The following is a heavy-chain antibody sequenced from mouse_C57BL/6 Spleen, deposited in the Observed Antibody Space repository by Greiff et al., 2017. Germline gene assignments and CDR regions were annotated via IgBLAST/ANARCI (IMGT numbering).Heavy chain of an antibody. CDR3: ARHYYGGSDVGEYFDV. D-gene: IGHD1-1*01. Sequence: EVKLMESGGGLVQPGGSLKLSCAASGFTFSDYYMYWVRQTPEKRLEWVEYISTGGGSTYYPDTVKGRFTISRDNAKNTLYLQMSRLKSEDTAMYYCARHYYGGSDVGEYFDVWGTGTTVTVSS. CDR2: ISTGGGST. CDR1: GFTFSDYY. J-gene: IGHJ1*03. V-gene: IGHV5-12*01.